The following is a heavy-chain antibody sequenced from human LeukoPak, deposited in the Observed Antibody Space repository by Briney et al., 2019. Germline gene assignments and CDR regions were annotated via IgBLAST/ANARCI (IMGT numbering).Heavy chain of an antibody. CDR2: IIPIFGTA. Sequence: ASAKVSCKASGGTFSSYAISWVRQAPGQGFEWMGGIIPIFGTANYAQKFQGRVTITADESTSTAYMELSSLRSEDTAVYYCAKDPDLYSYGARFDPWGQGTLVTVSS. CDR3: AKDPDLYSYGARFDP. J-gene: IGHJ5*02. D-gene: IGHD5-18*01. CDR1: GGTFSSYA. V-gene: IGHV1-69*13.